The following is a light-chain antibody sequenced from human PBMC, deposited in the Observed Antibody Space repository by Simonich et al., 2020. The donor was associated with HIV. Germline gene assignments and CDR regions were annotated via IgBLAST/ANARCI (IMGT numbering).Light chain of an antibody. J-gene: IGKJ4*01. CDR1: QSVSNY. CDR2: DAF. CDR3: QQYNNWPLT. Sequence: EIVLTQSPATLSLSPGERATLSCRANQSVSNYLAWYQQKPGQAPRLLIYDAFNRAGCIAARFSGSGSGTDFTLTISSLQSEDFGVYYCQQYNNWPLTFGGGTKVEIK. V-gene: IGKV3-11*01.